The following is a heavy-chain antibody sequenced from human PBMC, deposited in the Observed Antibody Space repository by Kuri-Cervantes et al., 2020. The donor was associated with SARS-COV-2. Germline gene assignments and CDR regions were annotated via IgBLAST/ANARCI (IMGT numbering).Heavy chain of an antibody. D-gene: IGHD3-10*01. V-gene: IGHV1-69*13. CDR3: ARDRLGALGSGSFSYDY. Sequence: SVKVSCKASGYTFTSYGISWVRQAPGQGLEWMGGIIPIFGTANYAQKFQGRVTITADESTSTAYMGLSSLRSEDTAVYYCARDRLGALGSGSFSYDYWGQGTLVTVSS. CDR2: IIPIFGTA. CDR1: GYTFTSYG. J-gene: IGHJ4*02.